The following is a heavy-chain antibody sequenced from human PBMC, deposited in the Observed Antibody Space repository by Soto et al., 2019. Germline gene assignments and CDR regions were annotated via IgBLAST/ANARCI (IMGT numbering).Heavy chain of an antibody. CDR2: IRQDGSKK. CDR1: GFTFSSYA. D-gene: IGHD6-19*01. J-gene: IGHJ4*02. Sequence: GSLRLSCAASGFTFSSYAMSWVRQAPGKGLEWVANIRQDGSKKSYVDSVKGRFTISRDNAKNSLYLQMNSLRAEDTAVYYCASHYSSGRFWGQGTLVTSPQ. V-gene: IGHV3-7*01. CDR3: ASHYSSGRF.